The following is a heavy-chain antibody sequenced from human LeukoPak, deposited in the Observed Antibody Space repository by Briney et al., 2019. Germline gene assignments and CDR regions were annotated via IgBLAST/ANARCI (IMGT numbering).Heavy chain of an antibody. CDR3: AAAPKYYYDSSGYYFDYFDY. Sequence: SVKVSCKASGYTFTSYDINWVRQATGQGLEWMGGIIPIFGTANYAQKFQGRVTITADESTSTAYMELSSLRSEDTAVYYCAAAPKYYYDSSGYYFDYFDYWGQGTLVTVSS. D-gene: IGHD3-22*01. J-gene: IGHJ4*02. CDR1: GYTFTSYD. V-gene: IGHV1-69*13. CDR2: IIPIFGTA.